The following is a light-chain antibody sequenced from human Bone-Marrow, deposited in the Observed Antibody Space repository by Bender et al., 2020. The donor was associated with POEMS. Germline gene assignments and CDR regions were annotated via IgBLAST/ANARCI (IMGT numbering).Light chain of an antibody. Sequence: QSVLTQPPSVSGTPGQRATISCSGSGSNIGGYPVNWYQQLPGTAPRLLIYTNNERPSGVPDRFSGSKSGTSASLAITELQSDDEAIYFCVAWNASLNGWVFGGGTKLTVL. CDR3: VAWNASLNGWV. J-gene: IGLJ3*02. CDR1: GSNIGGYP. V-gene: IGLV1-44*01. CDR2: TNN.